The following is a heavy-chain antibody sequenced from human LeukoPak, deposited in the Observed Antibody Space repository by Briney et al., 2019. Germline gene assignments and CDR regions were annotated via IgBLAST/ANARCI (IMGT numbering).Heavy chain of an antibody. Sequence: SETLSLTCAVYGGSFSGYYWSWIRQPPGKGLEWIGEINHSGSTNYNPSLKSRVTISVDTSKNQFSLKLSSVTAADTAVYYCARGRRSVATYGWYYGMDVWGQGTTVTVSS. CDR3: ARGRRSVATYGWYYGMDV. D-gene: IGHD5-12*01. J-gene: IGHJ6*02. CDR2: INHSGST. V-gene: IGHV4-34*01. CDR1: GGSFSGYY.